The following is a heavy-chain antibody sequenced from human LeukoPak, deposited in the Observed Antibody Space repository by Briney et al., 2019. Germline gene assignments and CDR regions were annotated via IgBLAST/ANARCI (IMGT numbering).Heavy chain of an antibody. CDR2: IKSKTDGGTT. Sequence: GGSLRLSCAASGFTFSNSWMSWVRQAPGKGLEWVGRIKSKTDGGTTDYAAPVKGRFTISRDDSKNTLYLQMNSLKTEDTAVYYCTTKNTYYDFWSGYPRRDYFDYWGQGTLVTVSS. D-gene: IGHD3-3*01. V-gene: IGHV3-15*01. J-gene: IGHJ4*01. CDR3: TTKNTYYDFWSGYPRRDYFDY. CDR1: GFTFSNSW.